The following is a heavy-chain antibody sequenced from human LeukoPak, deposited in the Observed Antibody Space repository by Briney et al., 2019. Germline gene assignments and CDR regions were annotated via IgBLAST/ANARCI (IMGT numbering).Heavy chain of an antibody. CDR3: ARDGERSRLVSITYFDY. V-gene: IGHV1-18*01. CDR2: ISAYNGNT. Sequence: VASVKVSCKASGYTFTSYGISWVRQAPGQGLEWMGWISAYNGNTSYAQKLQGRVTMTTDTSTSTAYMELRSLRSGDTGVYYCARDGERSRLVSITYFDYWGQGTLVTVSS. J-gene: IGHJ4*02. CDR1: GYTFTSYG. D-gene: IGHD3-9*01.